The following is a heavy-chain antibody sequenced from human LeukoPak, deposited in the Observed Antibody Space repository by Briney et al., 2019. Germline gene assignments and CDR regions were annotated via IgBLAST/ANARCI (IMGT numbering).Heavy chain of an antibody. J-gene: IGHJ4*02. D-gene: IGHD2-15*01. Sequence: PSETLSLTCTVSGGSISTYYWVWIRQPPGKGLEWIGGAYYSGSTYYSPSLKSRVTMSVDTSKNQFSLKLSSVTAADTAVYYCARDTRYGSGVDYWGQGTLVTVSS. CDR2: AYYSGST. CDR3: ARDTRYGSGVDY. CDR1: GGSISTYY. V-gene: IGHV4-39*07.